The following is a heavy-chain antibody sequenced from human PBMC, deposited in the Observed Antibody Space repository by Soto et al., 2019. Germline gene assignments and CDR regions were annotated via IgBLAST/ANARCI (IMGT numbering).Heavy chain of an antibody. CDR2: IIPILGIA. Sequence: QVQLVQSGAEVKKPGSSVNVSCKASGGTFSSYTISWVRQAPGQGLEWMGRIIPILGIANYAQKFQGRVTITADKPTSTAYMGLSSLRSEATAVYYRASLWCGDSLYYYFMDLWCKGTTVTVSS. CDR3: ASLWCGDSLYYYFMDL. D-gene: IGHD4-17*01. J-gene: IGHJ6*03. CDR1: GGTFSSYT. V-gene: IGHV1-69*02.